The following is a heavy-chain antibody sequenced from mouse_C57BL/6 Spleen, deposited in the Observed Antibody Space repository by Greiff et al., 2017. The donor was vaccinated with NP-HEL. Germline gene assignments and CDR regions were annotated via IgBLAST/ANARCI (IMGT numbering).Heavy chain of an antibody. Sequence: QVQLQQSGAELVKPGASVKMSCKASGYTFTTYPIEWMKQNHGKSLEWIGNFHPYNDDTKYNEKFKGKATLTVEKSSSTVYLELSRLTSDDSAVYYCARGGIYYGYYDAYYAMDYWGQGTSVTVSS. CDR3: ARGGIYYGYYDAYYAMDY. CDR2: FHPYNDDT. V-gene: IGHV1-47*01. D-gene: IGHD2-1*01. CDR1: GYTFTTYP. J-gene: IGHJ4*01.